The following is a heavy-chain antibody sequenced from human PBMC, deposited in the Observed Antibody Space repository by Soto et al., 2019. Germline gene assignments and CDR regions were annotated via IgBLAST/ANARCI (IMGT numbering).Heavy chain of an antibody. J-gene: IGHJ4*02. CDR3: AAGDYSNPYGYYFDY. Sequence: PGGSLRLSCAASGFTFSSYGMHWVRQAPGKGLEWVAVIWYDGSNKYYADSVKGRFTISRDNSKNTLYLQMNSLRAEDTAVYYCAAGDYSNPYGYYFDYWGQGTLVTVSS. V-gene: IGHV3-33*01. CDR1: GFTFSSYG. D-gene: IGHD4-4*01. CDR2: IWYDGSNK.